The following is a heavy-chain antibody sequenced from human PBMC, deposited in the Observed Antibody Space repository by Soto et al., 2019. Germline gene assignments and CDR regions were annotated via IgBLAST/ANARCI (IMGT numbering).Heavy chain of an antibody. CDR2: IYYSGST. J-gene: IGHJ3*02. CDR1: GGSISSGGYY. V-gene: IGHV4-31*03. Sequence: SETLSLTCTVSGGSISSGGYYWSWIRQHPGKGLEWIGYIYYSGSTYYNPSLKSRVITSVDTSKNQFSLKLSSVTAADTAVYYCARAVYYYDSSGCRDAFDIWGQGTMVTVS. D-gene: IGHD3-22*01. CDR3: ARAVYYYDSSGCRDAFDI.